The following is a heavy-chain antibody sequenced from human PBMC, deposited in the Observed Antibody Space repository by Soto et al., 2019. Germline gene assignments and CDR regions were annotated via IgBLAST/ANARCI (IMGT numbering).Heavy chain of an antibody. D-gene: IGHD3-16*02. CDR3: AKGMIIFGGVIVQNFDY. J-gene: IGHJ4*02. CDR1: GFTFSSYA. Sequence: GGSLRLSCAASGFTFSSYAMSWVRQAPGKGLEWVSAISGSGGSTYYADSVKGRFTISRDNSKNTLYLQMNSLRAEDTAVYYCAKGMIIFGGVIVQNFDYWGQGTLVTVSS. V-gene: IGHV3-23*01. CDR2: ISGSGGST.